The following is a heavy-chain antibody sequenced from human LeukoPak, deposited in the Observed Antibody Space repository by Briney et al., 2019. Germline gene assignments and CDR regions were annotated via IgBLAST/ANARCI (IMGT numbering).Heavy chain of an antibody. D-gene: IGHD3-10*01. Sequence: GGSLRLSCAASGFTFSSYAMSWVRQAPGKGLEWVSTVNPSGGNTYYADSVKGRFTISRDNSNDTLYLQMKSLRAEDTAIYYCAKLPGVTAYWGLGTLVTVSS. CDR2: VNPSGGNT. V-gene: IGHV3-23*01. CDR3: AKLPGVTAY. J-gene: IGHJ4*02. CDR1: GFTFSSYA.